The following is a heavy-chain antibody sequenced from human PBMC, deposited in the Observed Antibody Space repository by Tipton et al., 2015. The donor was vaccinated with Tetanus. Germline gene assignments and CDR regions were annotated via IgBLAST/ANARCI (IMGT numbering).Heavy chain of an antibody. D-gene: IGHD6-19*01. V-gene: IGHV4-61*01. J-gene: IGHJ3*02. CDR3: ARDSPGIAVAAGAGAFDI. CDR2: VYHSGLT. CDR1: GTSVRGSSHD. Sequence: TLSLTCAVSGTSVRGSSHDWTWIRQPPGKGLEWIGYVYHSGLTNYTPSLKSRLTISIDTSKNQFSLKLTSVTAADTAVYYCARDSPGIAVAAGAGAFDIWGQGTMVTVSS.